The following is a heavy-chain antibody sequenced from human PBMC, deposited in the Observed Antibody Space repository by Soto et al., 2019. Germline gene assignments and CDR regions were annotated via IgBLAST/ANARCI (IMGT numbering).Heavy chain of an antibody. J-gene: IGHJ4*02. Sequence: SETLSLTCTVSGGSISSYYWTWIRQSPGKGLEWIGDIYNSGSTNYNSSLKSRVTISVDTSKNQLSLRLSSVTAADTAVYYCARPLKFCSGGSCYPGAIAYWGQGTLVTVS. V-gene: IGHV4-59*01. CDR3: ARPLKFCSGGSCYPGAIAY. D-gene: IGHD2-15*01. CDR2: IYNSGST. CDR1: GGSISSYY.